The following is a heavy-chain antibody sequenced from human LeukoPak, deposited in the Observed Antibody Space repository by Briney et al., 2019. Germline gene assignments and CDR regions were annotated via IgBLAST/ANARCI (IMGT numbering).Heavy chain of an antibody. J-gene: IGHJ5*02. CDR2: INPNSGGT. CDR3: ARDKARQQLNWFDP. D-gene: IGHD6-13*01. V-gene: IGHV1-2*02. Sequence: ASVKVSCKASGYTFTCYYMHWVRQAPRQGLEWMGWINPNSGGTNYAQKFQGRVTMTRDTSISTAYMELSRLRSDDTAVYYCARDKARQQLNWFDPWGQGTLVTVSS. CDR1: GYTFTCYY.